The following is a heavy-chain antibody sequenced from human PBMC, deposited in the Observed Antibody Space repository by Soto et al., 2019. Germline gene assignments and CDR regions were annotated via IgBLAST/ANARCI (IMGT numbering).Heavy chain of an antibody. CDR2: IYSGGST. Sequence: GGSLRLSCAASGFTVSSNYMSWVRQAPGKGLEWVSVIYSGGSTYYADSVKGRFTISRDNSKNTLYLQMNSLRAEDTAVYYCARANLDCSGGSCLAFDIWGQGTMVTVSS. CDR3: ARANLDCSGGSCLAFDI. D-gene: IGHD2-15*01. V-gene: IGHV3-66*02. CDR1: GFTVSSNY. J-gene: IGHJ3*02.